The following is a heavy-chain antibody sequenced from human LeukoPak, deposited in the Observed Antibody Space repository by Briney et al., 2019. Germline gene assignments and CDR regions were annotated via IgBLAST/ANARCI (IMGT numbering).Heavy chain of an antibody. Sequence: GGSLRLSCAASGFTFSSYGMHWVRQAPGKGLEWVAVISYDGSNKYYADSVKGRFTTSRDNSKNTLYLQMNSLRAEDTAVYYCAKGAMVVGYYYYGMDVWGQGTTVTVSS. CDR3: AKGAMVVGYYYYGMDV. J-gene: IGHJ6*02. V-gene: IGHV3-30*18. CDR1: GFTFSSYG. CDR2: ISYDGSNK. D-gene: IGHD2-8*01.